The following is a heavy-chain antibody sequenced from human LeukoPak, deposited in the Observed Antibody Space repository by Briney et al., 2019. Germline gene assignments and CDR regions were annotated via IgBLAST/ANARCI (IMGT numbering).Heavy chain of an antibody. D-gene: IGHD6-19*01. V-gene: IGHV1-69*04. CDR1: GGTFSSYA. CDR2: IIPILGIA. Sequence: SVKVSCKASGGTFSSYAISWVRQAPGQGLEWMGRIIPILGIANYAQKFQGRVTITADKSTSTAYMELSSLRSEDTAVYYCARTHIAVAVSFDYWGQGTLVTVSS. CDR3: ARTHIAVAVSFDY. J-gene: IGHJ4*02.